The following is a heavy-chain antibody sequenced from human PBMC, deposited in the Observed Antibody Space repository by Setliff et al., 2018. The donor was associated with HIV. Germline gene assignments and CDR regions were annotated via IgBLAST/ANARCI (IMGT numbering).Heavy chain of an antibody. CDR3: SRVGTLIDQPWDNFDH. J-gene: IGHJ4*02. CDR1: GFNFSPYA. V-gene: IGHV3-30*04. D-gene: IGHD1-26*01. CDR2: VSNDGNQ. Sequence: GGSLRLSCATSGFNFSPYAMHWVRQSPGKGLEWVAVVSNDGNQYYAGSVKGRFTISRDNSKSTVSLQMNSLRSEDTAVYYCSRVGTLIDQPWDNFDHWGQGSLVTVSS.